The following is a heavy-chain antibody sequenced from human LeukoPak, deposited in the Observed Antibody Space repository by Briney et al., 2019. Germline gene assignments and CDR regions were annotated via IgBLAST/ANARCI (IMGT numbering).Heavy chain of an antibody. CDR1: GLTFGIYW. D-gene: IGHD6-19*01. CDR2: IKQDGSEK. V-gene: IGHV3-7*04. CDR3: ARDYYGSGWYGDY. J-gene: IGHJ4*02. Sequence: PGGSLRLSCAASGLTFGIYWMSWVRQAPGKGLEWVANIKQDGSEKFYVDSVKGRFTLSRDNAKNSLFLQMNSLRAEDTAVYYCARDYYGSGWYGDYWGQGTLVTVSS.